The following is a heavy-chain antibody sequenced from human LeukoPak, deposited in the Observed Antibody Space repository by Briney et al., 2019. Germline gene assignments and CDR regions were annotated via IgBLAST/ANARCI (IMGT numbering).Heavy chain of an antibody. CDR2: IYTSGST. V-gene: IGHV4-61*02. Sequence: SETLSLTCTASGGSISSGSYYWSWIRKPAGKGLEWIGRIYTSGSTNYNPSLKSRVTISVDTSKNQFSLKLSSVTAADTAVYYCAREAIVVVPAAHYYMDVWGKGTTVTVSS. CDR1: GGSISSGSYY. CDR3: AREAIVVVPAAHYYMDV. D-gene: IGHD2-2*01. J-gene: IGHJ6*03.